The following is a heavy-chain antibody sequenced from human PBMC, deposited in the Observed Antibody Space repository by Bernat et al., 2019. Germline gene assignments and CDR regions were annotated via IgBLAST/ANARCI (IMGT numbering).Heavy chain of an antibody. Sequence: EVQLVESGGGLVQPGGSLRLSCAASGFTFSSYAMSWVRQAPGKGLEWVSAISGSGGSTYYADSVKGRFTISRDNSKNTLYLQMNSLRAEDTAVYYCAKVREDGGSYYLPYFDYWGQGTLVTVSS. CDR2: ISGSGGST. CDR1: GFTFSSYA. CDR3: AKVREDGGSYYLPYFDY. V-gene: IGHV3-23*04. D-gene: IGHD1-26*01. J-gene: IGHJ4*02.